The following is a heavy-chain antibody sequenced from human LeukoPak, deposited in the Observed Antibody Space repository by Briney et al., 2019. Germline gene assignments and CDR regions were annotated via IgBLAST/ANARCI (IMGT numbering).Heavy chain of an antibody. CDR2: IYYSGST. D-gene: IGHD3-10*01. Sequence: PSETLSLTCTVSGGSISSYYWSWIRQPPGKGLEWIGYIYYSGSTNYNPSLKSRVTISVDTSKNQFSLKLSSVTAADTAVYYCAKEGAESFPDAFDIWGQGTVITVSS. CDR3: AKEGAESFPDAFDI. CDR1: GGSISSYY. J-gene: IGHJ3*02. V-gene: IGHV4-59*01.